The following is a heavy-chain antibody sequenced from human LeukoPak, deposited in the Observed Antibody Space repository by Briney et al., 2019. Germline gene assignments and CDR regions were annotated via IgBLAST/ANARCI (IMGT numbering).Heavy chain of an antibody. V-gene: IGHV3-7*03. CDR1: GFALSSHW. CDR3: ARNNGMDV. J-gene: IGHJ6*02. Sequence: GGSLRLSCAASGFALSSHWMTWVRQVPGRGPEWVANVNRDGSETYYLDSVKGRFTISNDNAKNSLYLQMNSLRAEDTALYHCARNNGMDVWGQGTTVIVSS. CDR2: VNRDGSET.